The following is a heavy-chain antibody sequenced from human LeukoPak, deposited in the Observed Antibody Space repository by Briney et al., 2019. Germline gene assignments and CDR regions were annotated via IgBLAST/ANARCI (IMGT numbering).Heavy chain of an antibody. CDR3: ARDLNGDYPRDAFDI. V-gene: IGHV1-2*02. CDR2: INPNSGGT. J-gene: IGHJ3*02. CDR1: GYTFTGYY. Sequence: ASVKVSCKASGYTFTGYYMHWVRQAPGQGLEWMGWINPNSGGTNYAQKFQGRVTMTRDTSISTAYMELRSLRSDDTAVYYCARDLNGDYPRDAFDIWGQGTMVTVSS. D-gene: IGHD4-17*01.